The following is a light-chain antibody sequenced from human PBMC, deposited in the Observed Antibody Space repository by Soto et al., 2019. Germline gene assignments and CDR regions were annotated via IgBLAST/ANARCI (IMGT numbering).Light chain of an antibody. CDR3: QQRGGWPLT. J-gene: IGKJ4*01. CDR1: QGVGRF. CDR2: DAS. V-gene: IGKV3-11*01. Sequence: EIVLTQSPATLSLSPGERAALSCRASQGVGRFLAWYQQKPDQAPRLLIYDASNRATGIPARFSGSGSETDFPLGIDNLEPEDFAVYYCQQRGGWPLTFGGGTKVEIK.